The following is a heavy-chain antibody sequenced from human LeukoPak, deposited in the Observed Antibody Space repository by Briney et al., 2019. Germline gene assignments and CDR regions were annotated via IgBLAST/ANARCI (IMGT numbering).Heavy chain of an antibody. CDR2: IYYSGGT. CDR1: GGSISSGDYY. CDR3: ARDLSPAGYGMDV. Sequence: SETLSLTCTVSGGSISSGDYYWSWIRQPPGKGLEWIGYIYYSGGTYYNPSLKSRVTISVDTSKNQFSLKLSSVTAADTAVYYCARDLSPAGYGMDVWGQGTTVTVSS. V-gene: IGHV4-30-4*01. J-gene: IGHJ6*02. D-gene: IGHD2-15*01.